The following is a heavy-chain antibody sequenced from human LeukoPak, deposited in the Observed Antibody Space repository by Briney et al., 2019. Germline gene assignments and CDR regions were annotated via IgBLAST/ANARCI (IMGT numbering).Heavy chain of an antibody. Sequence: GGSLRLSCAASASGFTFSSYAMHWVRQALGKGLEWVAVISYDGSNKYYADSVKGRFTISRDNSKNTLYLQMNSVRAEDTAVYYCARDFGPYCSSISCYTAWFDPWGQGTLVTVSS. CDR3: ARDFGPYCSSISCYTAWFDP. CDR1: GFTFSSYA. CDR2: ISYDGSNK. J-gene: IGHJ5*02. D-gene: IGHD2-2*02. V-gene: IGHV3-30-3*01.